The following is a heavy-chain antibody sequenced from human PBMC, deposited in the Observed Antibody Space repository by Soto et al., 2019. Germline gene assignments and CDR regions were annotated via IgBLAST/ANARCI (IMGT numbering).Heavy chain of an antibody. J-gene: IGHJ4*02. CDR2: ISRSNGYT. CDR1: GFTFSSYS. CDR3: ARVGYSGSYYFDY. V-gene: IGHV3-21*01. Sequence: GGSLRLSCAASGFTFSSYSMNWVRQAPGKGLEWVSSISRSNGYTYYADSVKGRFTISRDNAKNSLYLQMNSLRAEDTAVYYCARVGYSGSYYFDYWGQGTLVTVSS. D-gene: IGHD1-26*01.